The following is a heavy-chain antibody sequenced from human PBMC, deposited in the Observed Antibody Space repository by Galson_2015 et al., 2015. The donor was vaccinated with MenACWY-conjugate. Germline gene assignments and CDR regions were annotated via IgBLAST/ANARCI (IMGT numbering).Heavy chain of an antibody. CDR2: ISESGGNT. J-gene: IGHJ4*02. CDR1: GFTFSSYA. Sequence: SLRLSCAASGFTFSSYAMSWVCQAPGKGLEWVSEISESGGNTNYADSVKGRFTISRDNSKNTLYLQMNSLRAEDTAVYYCARDGGSYRFDYWGQGTLVTVSS. D-gene: IGHD1-26*01. CDR3: ARDGGSYRFDY. V-gene: IGHV3-23*01.